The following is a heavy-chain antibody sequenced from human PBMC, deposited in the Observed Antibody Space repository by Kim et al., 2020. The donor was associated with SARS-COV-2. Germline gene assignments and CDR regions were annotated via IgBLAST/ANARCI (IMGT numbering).Heavy chain of an antibody. D-gene: IGHD4-4*01. Sequence: KNYTTAYDASVKGRFTISRDDSKNSLYLQMNSLKTEDTAVYYCTDVTGMDVWGQGTTVTVSS. J-gene: IGHJ6*02. CDR3: TDVTGMDV. CDR2: KNYTT. V-gene: IGHV3-72*01.